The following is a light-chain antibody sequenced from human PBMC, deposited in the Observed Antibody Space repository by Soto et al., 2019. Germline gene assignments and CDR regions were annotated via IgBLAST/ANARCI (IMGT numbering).Light chain of an antibody. J-gene: IGKJ5*01. Sequence: EIVVTQSPGALSLSPVERATLSCMASQSISNDHLAWYQQKPGQAPRLLIYGTSNRATGGIADRFSGSGSGTDFTLTISRLEPEDFAVYYCQQRSSWPITFGQGTRLEIK. CDR2: GTS. CDR1: QSISNDH. V-gene: IGKV3D-20*02. CDR3: QQRSSWPIT.